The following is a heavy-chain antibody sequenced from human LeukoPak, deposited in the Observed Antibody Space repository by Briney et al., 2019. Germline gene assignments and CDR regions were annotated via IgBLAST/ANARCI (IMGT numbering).Heavy chain of an antibody. CDR1: GFTFSTYW. V-gene: IGHV3-7*01. D-gene: IGHD3-10*02. CDR2: IKGDGSEK. Sequence: GGSLRLSCAASGFTFSTYWMTWVRQAPGKGLEWVANIKGDGSEKYYVDSLKGRFTISRDNAKNSLYPQMNSLRAEDTAVYYCARDIFGGGDYWGQGTLVTVSS. J-gene: IGHJ4*02. CDR3: ARDIFGGGDY.